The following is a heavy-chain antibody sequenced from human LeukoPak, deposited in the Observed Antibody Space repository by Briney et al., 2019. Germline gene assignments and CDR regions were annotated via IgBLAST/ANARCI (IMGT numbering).Heavy chain of an antibody. CDR2: INHSGST. CDR3: ARVLGSIAARLTS. Sequence: PSETLSLTCAVYGGSFSGYYWSWIRQPPGKGLEWIGEINHSGSTNYNPSLKSRVTISVDTSKNQFSLKLSSVTAADTAVYYCARVLGSIAARLTSWGQGTLVTVSS. D-gene: IGHD6-6*01. CDR1: GGSFSGYY. J-gene: IGHJ5*02. V-gene: IGHV4-34*01.